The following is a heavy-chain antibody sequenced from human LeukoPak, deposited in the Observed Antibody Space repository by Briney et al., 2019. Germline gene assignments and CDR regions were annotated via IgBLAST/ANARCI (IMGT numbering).Heavy chain of an antibody. V-gene: IGHV3-23*01. Sequence: GGSLRLSCAASGFSFSSYAMSWVRPAPGKGLEWVSAISGSGGSTYYADSLKGRFTISRDNSKNTPYLQMNSLRAEDTAVSYCASIAGATGGIGFDYWGQGTLVTVSS. CDR3: ASIAGATGGIGFDY. D-gene: IGHD1-26*01. CDR2: ISGSGGST. CDR1: GFSFSSYA. J-gene: IGHJ4*02.